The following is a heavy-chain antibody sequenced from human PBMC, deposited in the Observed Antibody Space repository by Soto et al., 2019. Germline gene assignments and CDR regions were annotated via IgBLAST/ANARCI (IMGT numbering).Heavy chain of an antibody. D-gene: IGHD1-7*01. CDR3: ARRAGTTSPFDN. CDR2: ISPYNGNT. CDR1: GYTFIRYG. Sequence: ASVKVSCKASGYTFIRYGLSWVRQAPGQGLEWMGWISPYNGNTHYAQKFRGRVTMTTDTATSTAYMELRSLRSDDTAVYYCARRAGTTSPFDNWGQGTLVTVSS. V-gene: IGHV1-18*01. J-gene: IGHJ4*02.